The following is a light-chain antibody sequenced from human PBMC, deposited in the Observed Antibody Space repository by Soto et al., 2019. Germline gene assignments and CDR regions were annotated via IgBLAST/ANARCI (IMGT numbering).Light chain of an antibody. CDR2: KAS. CDR3: QHYNSYSEA. V-gene: IGKV1-5*03. J-gene: IGKJ1*01. Sequence: IHMTQSPSTLSGSVGHRVTITCRASQTISSWLAWYQQKPGKAPKIMIYKASTLKSGVPSRFSGSGYETEFTLTISSLQPDDFATYYCQHYNSYSEAFGQGTKVDIK. CDR1: QTISSW.